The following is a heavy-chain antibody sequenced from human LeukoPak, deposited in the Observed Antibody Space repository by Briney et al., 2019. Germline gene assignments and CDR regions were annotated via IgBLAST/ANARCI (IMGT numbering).Heavy chain of an antibody. CDR1: GFTFSRYT. Sequence: GGSLRLSCTASGFTFSRYTMSWVRQAPGKGLEWVSSISGSDGDTFHADSVKGRFTISRDNSKNTLYLQMNSLRAEDTAVYYCAKRGGVPCFDYWGQGTLVTVSS. V-gene: IGHV3-23*01. D-gene: IGHD1-26*01. CDR3: AKRGGVPCFDY. J-gene: IGHJ4*02. CDR2: ISGSDGDT.